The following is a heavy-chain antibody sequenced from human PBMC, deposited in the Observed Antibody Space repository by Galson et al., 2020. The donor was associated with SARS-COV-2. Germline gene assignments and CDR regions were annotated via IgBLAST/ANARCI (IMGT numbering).Heavy chain of an antibody. J-gene: IGHJ4*02. Sequence: GESLKISCAASGFTLSSSSMNWVRQPPGKGLEWVSSISSNSSYIYYADSVKGRFTISRDNAKNSLYLQMNSLRAEDTAVYYCARDYYGSGSYLYYWGQGTLVTVSS. D-gene: IGHD3-10*01. CDR3: ARDYYGSGSYLYY. CDR2: ISSNSSYI. V-gene: IGHV3-21*01. CDR1: GFTLSSSS.